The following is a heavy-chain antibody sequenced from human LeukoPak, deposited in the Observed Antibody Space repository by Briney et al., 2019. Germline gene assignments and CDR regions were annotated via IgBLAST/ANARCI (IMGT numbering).Heavy chain of an antibody. Sequence: SVKVSCKASGGTFSSYAISWVRQAPGQGLEWMGGIIPIFGTANYAQKFQGRVTITADESTSTAYMELSSLRSEDTAVYYCARDGYCSSTSCFNWFDPWSQGTLVTVSS. CDR1: GGTFSSYA. CDR3: ARDGYCSSTSCFNWFDP. J-gene: IGHJ5*02. D-gene: IGHD2-2*01. CDR2: IIPIFGTA. V-gene: IGHV1-69*01.